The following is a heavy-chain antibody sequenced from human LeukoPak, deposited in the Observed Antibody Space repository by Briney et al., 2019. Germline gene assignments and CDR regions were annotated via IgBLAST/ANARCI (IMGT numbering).Heavy chain of an antibody. J-gene: IGHJ4*02. Sequence: GGSLRLSCAASGFTFSDYYMSWIRQAPGKGLEWVSYISSSGSTIYYADSVKGRFTISRDNAKNSLYLQMNSLRAEDTAVYYCATCPYSSDWYAFDYWGQGTLVTVSS. V-gene: IGHV3-11*01. CDR1: GFTFSDYY. CDR3: ATCPYSSDWYAFDY. CDR2: ISSSGSTI. D-gene: IGHD6-19*01.